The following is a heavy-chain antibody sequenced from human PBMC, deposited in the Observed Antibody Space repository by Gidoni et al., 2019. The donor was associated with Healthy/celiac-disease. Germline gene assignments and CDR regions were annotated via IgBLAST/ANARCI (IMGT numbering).Heavy chain of an antibody. CDR2: IYTSGST. CDR1: GGSISSGSYY. J-gene: IGHJ4*02. V-gene: IGHV4-61*02. D-gene: IGHD6-13*01. CDR3: ARESQDSSSWYPGYDY. Sequence: QVQLQESGPGLVKPSQTLSLTCTVSGGSISSGSYYWSWIRQPAGKGLEWIGRIYTSGSTNYNPSLKSRVTISVDTSKNQFSLKLSSVTAADTAVYYCARESQDSSSWYPGYDYWGQGTLVTVSS.